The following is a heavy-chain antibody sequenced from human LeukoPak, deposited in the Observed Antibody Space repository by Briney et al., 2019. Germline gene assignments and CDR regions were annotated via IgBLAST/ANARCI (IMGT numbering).Heavy chain of an antibody. V-gene: IGHV3-21*01. D-gene: IGHD1-26*01. CDR2: ISSSSSYI. Sequence: GFTFXSYXXXWVRQAXGKGXXGVXSISSSSSYIYYADSVKGRFTISRDNAKNSLYLQMNSLRAEDTAVYYCARDRSSGTLDDAFDIWGQGTMVTVSS. CDR1: GFTFXSYX. J-gene: IGHJ3*02. CDR3: ARDRSSGTLDDAFDI.